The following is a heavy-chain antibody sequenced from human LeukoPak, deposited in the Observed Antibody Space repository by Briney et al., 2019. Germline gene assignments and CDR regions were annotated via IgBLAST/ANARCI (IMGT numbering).Heavy chain of an antibody. J-gene: IGHJ4*02. V-gene: IGHV3-53*01. CDR1: GFTVSSNY. CDR3: ARSQNYYGSGDY. CDR2: IYSGGST. D-gene: IGHD3-10*01. Sequence: PGGSLRLSCAASGFTVSSNYMSWVRQAPGKGLEWVSVIYSGGSTYYADSVKGRFTISRDNSKNTLYLQMNSLRAEDTAVYYCARSQNYYGSGDYWSPGTLVTVSS.